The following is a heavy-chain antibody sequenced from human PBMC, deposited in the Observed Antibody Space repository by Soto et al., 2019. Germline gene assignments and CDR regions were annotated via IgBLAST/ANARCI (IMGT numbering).Heavy chain of an antibody. J-gene: IGHJ4*02. V-gene: IGHV3-7*05. Sequence: EVQLVESGGGLVQPGGSLRLSCAASGFTFSSYCMSWARQAPGKGLEWVANIKQDGSEKYYVDSVKGRFTISRDNAKSSLYLQMNSLRAEDAAVYYCANIAAVGRASAYWGQGTLVTVSS. CDR3: ANIAAVGRASAY. D-gene: IGHD6-13*01. CDR1: GFTFSSYC. CDR2: IKQDGSEK.